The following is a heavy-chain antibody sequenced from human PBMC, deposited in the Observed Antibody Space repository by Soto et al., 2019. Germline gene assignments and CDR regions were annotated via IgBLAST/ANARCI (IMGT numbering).Heavy chain of an antibody. J-gene: IGHJ5*02. D-gene: IGHD3-22*01. CDR1: GGSISSGGYY. V-gene: IGHV4-31*03. CDR3: ARDSLAPSMIAHTTMKFSGFDP. CDR2: IYYSGST. Sequence: PSETLSLTCTVSGGSISSGGYYWSWIRQHPGKGLEWIGYIYYSGSTYYNPSLKSRVTISVDTSKNQFSLKLSSVTAADTAVYYCARDSLAPSMIAHTTMKFSGFDPWGQGTLVTVSS.